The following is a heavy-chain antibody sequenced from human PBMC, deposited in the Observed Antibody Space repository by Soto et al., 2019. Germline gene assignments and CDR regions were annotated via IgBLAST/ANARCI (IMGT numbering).Heavy chain of an antibody. CDR1: GFTFSSYS. CDR3: ARGHGPFNRHSAKVGATREGYYGMYV. V-gene: IGHV3-48*02. D-gene: IGHD1-26*01. Sequence: EVQLVDSGGGLVQPGGSLRLSCAASGFTFSSYSMNWVRQAPGKGLEWVSYISSSSSTIYYVDSVKGRFTISRDNAKNSLYLQMNSLRDEDTAVYYCARGHGPFNRHSAKVGATREGYYGMYVWGQGTTVTVSS. CDR2: ISSSSSTI. J-gene: IGHJ6*02.